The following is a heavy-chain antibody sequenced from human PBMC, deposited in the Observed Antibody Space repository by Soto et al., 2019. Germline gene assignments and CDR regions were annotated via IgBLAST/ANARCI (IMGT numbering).Heavy chain of an antibody. D-gene: IGHD6-19*01. Sequence: PGGSLRLSFTASGFTFSNSAMTWVRQAPGKGLGWVSIISASGRSTYHAASVKGRFTITRDNSKDTLYLKMTRLRAEDTATYYCAKYGQWLYVYLESWGQGTQVTVSS. CDR1: GFTFSNSA. V-gene: IGHV3-23*01. CDR2: ISASGRST. CDR3: AKYGQWLYVYLES. J-gene: IGHJ4*02.